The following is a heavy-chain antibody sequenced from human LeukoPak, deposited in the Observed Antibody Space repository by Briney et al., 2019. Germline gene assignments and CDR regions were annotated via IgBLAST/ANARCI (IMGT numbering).Heavy chain of an antibody. V-gene: IGHV4-4*09. CDR3: ARHGRERASRNQGDAFDI. J-gene: IGHJ3*02. D-gene: IGHD3-16*01. CDR1: GASISDYL. Sequence: SETLSLTCTASGASISDYLWSWIRQSPGKRLEWIGYIDPSGSTNYNPSLNSRATVSVDTSNHHFSLKLKSVTAADTAVYFCARHGRERASRNQGDAFDIWGQGTVVIVSS. CDR2: IDPSGST.